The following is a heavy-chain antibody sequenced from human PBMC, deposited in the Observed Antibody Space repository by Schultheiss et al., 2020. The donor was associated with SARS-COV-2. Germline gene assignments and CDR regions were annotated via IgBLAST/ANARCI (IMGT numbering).Heavy chain of an antibody. CDR2: IYPGDSDT. CDR1: GYSFTSYW. V-gene: IGHV5-51*01. J-gene: IGHJ6*02. D-gene: IGHD3-10*01. CDR3: ARHAVRGTACCYYGMDV. Sequence: GGSLRLSCKGSGYSFTSYWIGWVRQMPGKGLEWMGIIYPGDSDTRYSPSFQGQVTISADKSISTAYVQWSSLKASDTAMYYCARHAVRGTACCYYGMDVWGQGTTVTVPS.